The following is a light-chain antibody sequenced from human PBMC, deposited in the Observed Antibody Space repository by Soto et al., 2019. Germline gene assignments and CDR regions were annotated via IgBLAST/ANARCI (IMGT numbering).Light chain of an antibody. V-gene: IGLV2-14*03. CDR3: SSFRSSSTSHV. CDR2: DVS. CDR1: SSDIGDSNY. J-gene: IGLJ1*01. Sequence: QSALAQPASVSGSPGQSITISCTGTSSDIGDSNYVSWYQQHPGKAPKLVIYDVSNRPSGVSNRFSGSKSANTASLTISGLQAEDEADYYCSSFRSSSTSHVFGPGTKVTVL.